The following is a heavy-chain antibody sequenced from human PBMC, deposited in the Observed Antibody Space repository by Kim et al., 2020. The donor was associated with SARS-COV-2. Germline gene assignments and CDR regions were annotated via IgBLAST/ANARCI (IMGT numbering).Heavy chain of an antibody. Sequence: GGSLRLSCSASEFAFSDYTIHWVRQAPGKGLEYVSAISGDGGGTYYADSVKGRFTISRDNSKNTLHLQMSSLRGDDTAVYYCVKCVKVGFPCRGVDVWG. CDR1: EFAFSDYT. CDR2: ISGDGGGT. D-gene: IGHD2-8*01. CDR3: VKCVKVGFPCRGVDV. V-gene: IGHV3-64D*06. J-gene: IGHJ6*02.